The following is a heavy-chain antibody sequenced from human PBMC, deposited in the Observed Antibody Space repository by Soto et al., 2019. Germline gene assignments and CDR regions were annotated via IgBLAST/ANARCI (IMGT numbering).Heavy chain of an antibody. CDR2: IYHSGST. Sequence: QLQLQESGSGLVKPSQTLSLTCAVSGGSINTATHSWSWIRQPPGKGLEWTGYIYHSGSTYYNPSVKSRVTMSIDKSNNQFAGRVSSVTAADTAVYYCARGGGVTTPGDDYWGQGILVTVSS. CDR1: GGSINTATHS. CDR3: ARGGGVTTPGDDY. V-gene: IGHV4-30-2*01. D-gene: IGHD4-4*01. J-gene: IGHJ4*02.